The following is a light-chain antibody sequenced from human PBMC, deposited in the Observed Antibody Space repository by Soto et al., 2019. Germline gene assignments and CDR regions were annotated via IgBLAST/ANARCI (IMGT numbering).Light chain of an antibody. Sequence: IQLTQSPSSLSASVGDRVTITCRASHDISSYLAWYQQKPGKALKLLIYAASTLQSGVPSRFSGSGSGTDFTLTISSLQPEDFATYYCQQLNTSPITFGQGTRLEIK. V-gene: IGKV1-9*01. CDR1: HDISSY. CDR2: AAS. J-gene: IGKJ5*01. CDR3: QQLNTSPIT.